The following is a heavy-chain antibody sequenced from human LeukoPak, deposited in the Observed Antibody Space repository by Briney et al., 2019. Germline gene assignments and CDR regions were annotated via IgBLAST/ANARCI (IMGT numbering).Heavy chain of an antibody. CDR3: ARDINIDY. CDR2: ISSSSDYI. V-gene: IGHV3-21*01. Sequence: PGGSLRLSCAASGFTFNNYIMNWVRQAPGKGLEWVSSISSSSDYIYYADSVKGRFTISRDNSKNTLFLQMNSLRAEDTAVYYCARDINIDYWGQGTLVTVSS. CDR1: GFTFNNYI. J-gene: IGHJ4*02. D-gene: IGHD2/OR15-2a*01.